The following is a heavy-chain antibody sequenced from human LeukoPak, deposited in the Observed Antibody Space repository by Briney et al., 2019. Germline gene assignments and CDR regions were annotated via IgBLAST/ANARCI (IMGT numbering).Heavy chain of an antibody. Sequence: GGSLRLSCAASGFTFSSYWMSWVRQAPGKGLEWVSSISSSSSYIYYADSVKGRFTISRDNAKNSLYLQMNSLRAEDTAVYYCAVVVPAAMGVDYWGQGTLVTVSS. CDR2: ISSSSSYI. V-gene: IGHV3-21*01. CDR3: AVVVPAAMGVDY. CDR1: GFTFSSYW. D-gene: IGHD2-2*01. J-gene: IGHJ4*02.